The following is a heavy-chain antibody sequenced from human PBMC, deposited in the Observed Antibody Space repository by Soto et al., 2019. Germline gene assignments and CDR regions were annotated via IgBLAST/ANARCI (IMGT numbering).Heavy chain of an antibody. V-gene: IGHV4-34*01. J-gene: IGHJ4*02. Sequence: SETLYLTCAVYGGPFSGYYWNWIRQPPGKGLEWIGEINHSGSANYNPSLRSRVTISVDTSKNQFSLKLSSVAAADTAVYYCARGLDYVVYWGQGTLVTVS. CDR1: GGPFSGYY. CDR2: INHSGSA. CDR3: ARGLDYVVY.